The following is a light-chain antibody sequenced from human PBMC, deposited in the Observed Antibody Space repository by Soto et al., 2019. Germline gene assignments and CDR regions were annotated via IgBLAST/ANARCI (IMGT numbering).Light chain of an antibody. Sequence: QSPLGQPASVSGSRGQSITISCTGTNNDFGGYRLVSWYQQYSGKAPKLIIYEATKRPSGVSDRFSGSKSGNTPILTLSGLQAEDEADYFCCSYARDSILVFGRGTKVTVL. CDR3: CSYARDSILV. V-gene: IGLV2-23*01. CDR1: NNDFGGYRL. J-gene: IGLJ1*01. CDR2: EAT.